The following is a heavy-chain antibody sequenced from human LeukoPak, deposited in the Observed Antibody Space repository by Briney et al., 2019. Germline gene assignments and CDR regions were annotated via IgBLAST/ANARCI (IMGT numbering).Heavy chain of an antibody. Sequence: GSLRLSCAASGFTFDDYGMSWVRQAPGRGLEWVANIHPEGNEKYHVESVKGRFTISRDNTKNLLFLQMNGLRVEDTAVYYCARGDAFSGDHWGQGTLVTVSS. V-gene: IGHV3-7*04. CDR1: GFTFDDYG. CDR2: IHPEGNEK. J-gene: IGHJ4*02. CDR3: ARGDAFSGDH.